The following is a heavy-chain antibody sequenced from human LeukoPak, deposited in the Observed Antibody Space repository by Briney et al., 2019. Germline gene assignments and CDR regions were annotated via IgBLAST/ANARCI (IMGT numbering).Heavy chain of an antibody. CDR2: IRYDRNNK. V-gene: IGHV3-30*02. CDR1: GFTFSSYG. D-gene: IGHD3-22*01. Sequence: GGSLRLSCAASGFTFSSYGMHWVRQAPGKGLEWVAFIRYDRNNKYYVDSVKGRFTISRDNSKNTLFLQMNSLRAEDAAVYYCAKVGLNYYDSSGYIDYWGQGNLVNVSS. CDR3: AKVGLNYYDSSGYIDY. J-gene: IGHJ4*02.